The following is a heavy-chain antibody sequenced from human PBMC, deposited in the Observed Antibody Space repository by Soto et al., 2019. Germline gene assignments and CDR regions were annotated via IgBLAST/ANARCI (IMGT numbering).Heavy chain of an antibody. Sequence: QVQLVESGGGVVQPGRSLSLSCAASGFTFSSYGMHWVRQAPGKGLEWVAVISYDGSNKYYADSVKGRFTISRDNSKNTLYLQMNSLRAEDTAVYYCAKDWSYTPETTNYFDYWGQGTLVTVSS. CDR3: AKDWSYTPETTNYFDY. CDR1: GFTFSSYG. D-gene: IGHD2-2*02. J-gene: IGHJ4*02. CDR2: ISYDGSNK. V-gene: IGHV3-30*18.